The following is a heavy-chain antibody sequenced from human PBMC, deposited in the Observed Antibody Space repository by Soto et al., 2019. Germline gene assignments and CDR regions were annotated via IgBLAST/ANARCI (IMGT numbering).Heavy chain of an antibody. CDR1: EVTFDEGA. Sequence: PGGSLRLSCVASEVTFDEGALHWVREAPGKGLGWVSGVSWNSGVIGYEDSAKGRFTISRVNAPNSLYLQMQSLRAEDTAVEYFAKYSAYRYCDYGLDFWGQGTTVTVSS. J-gene: IGHJ6*02. CDR3: AKYSAYRYCDYGLDF. D-gene: IGHD2-15*01. CDR2: VSWNSGVI. V-gene: IGHV3-9*01.